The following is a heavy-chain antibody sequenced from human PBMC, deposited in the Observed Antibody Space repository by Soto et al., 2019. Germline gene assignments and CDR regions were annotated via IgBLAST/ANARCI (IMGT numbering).Heavy chain of an antibody. V-gene: IGHV4-31*03. D-gene: IGHD3-9*01. CDR1: GGSISSGGYY. CDR3: ARWGNYDILTGYYNNWFDP. CDR2: IYYSGST. J-gene: IGHJ5*02. Sequence: SETLSLTCTVSGGSISSGGYYWSWIRQHPGKGLEWIGYIYYSGSTYYNPSLKSRVTISVDTSKNQFSLKLSSVTAADTAVYYCARWGNYDILTGYYNNWFDPWGQGTLVPVSS.